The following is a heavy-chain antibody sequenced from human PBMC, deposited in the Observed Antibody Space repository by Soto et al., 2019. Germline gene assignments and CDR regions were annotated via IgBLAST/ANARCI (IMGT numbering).Heavy chain of an antibody. CDR3: SGGTNAIRGVTMSLDAYDV. J-gene: IGHJ3*01. CDR2: ISHSGTT. Sequence: VHLQQWGAGLLKPSETLSLTCGLSGGSFSAHFWTWIRQSPGKGLEWIGEISHSGTTNYNPSLKSRLSISADTSRKQCSLKLSSLTAADTAVYYCSGGTNAIRGVTMSLDAYDVWGQGTVVTVSS. V-gene: IGHV4-34*01. D-gene: IGHD3-10*01. CDR1: GGSFSAHF.